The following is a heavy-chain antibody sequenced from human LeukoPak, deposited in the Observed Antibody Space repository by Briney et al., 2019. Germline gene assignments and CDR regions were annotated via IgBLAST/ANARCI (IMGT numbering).Heavy chain of an antibody. CDR2: ISHDGKNQ. CDR1: GFTLSDYA. V-gene: IGHV3-30*01. J-gene: IGHJ4*02. D-gene: IGHD2-15*01. Sequence: PGGSLRLSCAASGFTLSDYAMHWVRQAPGKGLEWLGVISHDGKNQRYADSVKGRFTISRGNSQDTQFLQMNSLTPEETAVYYCARGFDRWWAQNFDYWGQGTLVTVSS. CDR3: ARGFDRWWAQNFDY.